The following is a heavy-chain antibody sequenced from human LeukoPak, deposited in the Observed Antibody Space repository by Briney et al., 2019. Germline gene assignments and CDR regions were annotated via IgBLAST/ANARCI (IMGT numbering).Heavy chain of an antibody. D-gene: IGHD4-11*01. V-gene: IGHV4-4*02. CDR3: ARGPFAHDYTDYA. CDR2: INHIGTT. CDR1: GASISSSSW. J-gene: IGHJ4*02. Sequence: PSETLSLTCAVSGASISSSSWWTWVRQPPGKGLEWIGEINHIGTTNYNPSFKSRVSISVDTSKNQFSLRLNSVTAADTAVYYCARGPFAHDYTDYAWGQGTLVTVSS.